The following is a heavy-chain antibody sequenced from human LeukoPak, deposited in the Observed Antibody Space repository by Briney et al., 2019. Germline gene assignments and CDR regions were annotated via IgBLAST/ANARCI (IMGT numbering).Heavy chain of an antibody. J-gene: IGHJ4*02. Sequence: GGSLRLSCAASGFTFSSYSMNWVRQAPGKGLEWVSSISSSSSYIYYADSVKGRFTISRDNAKNSLYLQMNSLRAEDTAVYYCARIGYSYGYGGYWGQGTLVTVSS. V-gene: IGHV3-21*04. CDR3: ARIGYSYGYGGY. D-gene: IGHD5-18*01. CDR2: ISSSSSYI. CDR1: GFTFSSYS.